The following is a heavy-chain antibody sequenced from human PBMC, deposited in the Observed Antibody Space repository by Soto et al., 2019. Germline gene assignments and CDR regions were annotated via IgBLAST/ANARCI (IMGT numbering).Heavy chain of an antibody. Sequence: ASVKVSCKASGYTFTSYAMHWVRQAPGQRLEWMGWINAGSGDTKYSQKFQGRVTITRDTSASTAYMELSSLRSEDTAVYYCARDLGVRGKYYFDYWGQGTLVTV. CDR3: ARDLGVRGKYYFDY. D-gene: IGHD3-10*01. V-gene: IGHV1-3*01. CDR1: GYTFTSYA. CDR2: INAGSGDT. J-gene: IGHJ4*02.